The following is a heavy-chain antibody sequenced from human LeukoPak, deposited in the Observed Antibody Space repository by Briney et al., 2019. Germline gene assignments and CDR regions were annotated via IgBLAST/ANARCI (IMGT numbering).Heavy chain of an antibody. CDR1: GFTFSSSA. Sequence: GGSLRLSCAASGFTFSSSAMTWVRHAPGKGLEWVSLISGSGGNTYYADSVKGRFTISRDNSKNTLYLQMNSLRAEDTAVYHCAKDIQCTYWGQGTLVTVSS. J-gene: IGHJ4*02. CDR3: AKDIQCTY. D-gene: IGHD2-21*01. CDR2: ISGSGGNT. V-gene: IGHV3-23*01.